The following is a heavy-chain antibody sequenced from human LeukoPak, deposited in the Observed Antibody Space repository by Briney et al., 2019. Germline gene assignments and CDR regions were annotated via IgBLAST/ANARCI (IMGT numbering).Heavy chain of an antibody. CDR3: ARDPIRVIWFGELSAHFDY. J-gene: IGHJ4*02. D-gene: IGHD3-10*01. Sequence: PGRPLRLSCAASGFTFSSYAMHWVRQAPGKGLEWVAVISYDGSNKYYADSVKGRFTISRDNSKNTLYLQMNSLRAEDTAVYYCARDPIRVIWFGELSAHFDYWGQGTLVTVSS. CDR1: GFTFSSYA. V-gene: IGHV3-30-3*01. CDR2: ISYDGSNK.